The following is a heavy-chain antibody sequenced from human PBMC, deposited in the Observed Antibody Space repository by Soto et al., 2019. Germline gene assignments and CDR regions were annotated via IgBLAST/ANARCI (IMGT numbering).Heavy chain of an antibody. CDR3: AKRYGSGSYRDFSSYYGMDI. Sequence: GSLRLSCAASSFTFRNYGMSWVRQGPGKGLEWVSGISPTGEQRFYVDSVKGRFFISRDNSQNTLSLEMSNLRADDTAVYYCAKRYGSGSYRDFSSYYGMDIWGQGTSVTVSS. V-gene: IGHV3-23*01. D-gene: IGHD3-10*01. CDR1: SFTFRNYG. CDR2: ISPTGEQR. J-gene: IGHJ6*02.